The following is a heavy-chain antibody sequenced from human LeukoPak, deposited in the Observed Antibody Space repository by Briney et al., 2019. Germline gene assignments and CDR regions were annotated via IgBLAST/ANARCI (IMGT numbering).Heavy chain of an antibody. Sequence: SETLSLTCTVSGYSISSGYYWGWIRQPPGKGLEWIGSICHSGSTYYNPSLKSRVTISVDTSKNQFSLKLSSVTAADTAVYYCARDPSEWELLRHSRAMDVWGKGTTVTVSS. D-gene: IGHD1-26*01. CDR2: ICHSGST. CDR3: ARDPSEWELLRHSRAMDV. V-gene: IGHV4-38-2*02. J-gene: IGHJ6*04. CDR1: GYSISSGYY.